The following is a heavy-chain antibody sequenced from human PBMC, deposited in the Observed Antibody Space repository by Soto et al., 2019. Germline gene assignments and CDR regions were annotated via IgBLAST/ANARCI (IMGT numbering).Heavy chain of an antibody. CDR2: ISASGGST. D-gene: IGHD2-8*01. Sequence: EVQLLESGGGLVQPGGTLRLSCAASGFTFTSYAMSWVRQAPGKGLEWVSEISASGGSTNYADSVKGRFTISRDNSKNTLYLQMNSLRVEDTAAYYCAKGALEGIYCTNGVCYDDAFDIWGQGTMVTVSS. CDR1: GFTFTSYA. CDR3: AKGALEGIYCTNGVCYDDAFDI. V-gene: IGHV3-23*01. J-gene: IGHJ3*02.